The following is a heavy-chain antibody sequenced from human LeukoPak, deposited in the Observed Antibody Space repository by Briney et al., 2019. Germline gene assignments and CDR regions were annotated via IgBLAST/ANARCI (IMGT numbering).Heavy chain of an antibody. Sequence: GGSLRLSCAASGFTFSTYNMDWVRQAPGKGLEWVSHISGSSSIIYYADSVKGRFTISRDNAKSSLYLQMNSLRDEDTAVYYCARYFGDPQDMDVWGQGTTVTVSS. J-gene: IGHJ6*02. D-gene: IGHD3-16*01. CDR1: GFTFSTYN. V-gene: IGHV3-48*02. CDR2: ISGSSSII. CDR3: ARYFGDPQDMDV.